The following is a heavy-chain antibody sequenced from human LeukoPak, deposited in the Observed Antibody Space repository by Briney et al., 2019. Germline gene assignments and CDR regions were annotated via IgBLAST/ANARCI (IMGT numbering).Heavy chain of an antibody. J-gene: IGHJ3*02. Sequence: SETLSLTCAVYGGSFSGYYWSWIRQPPGKGLEWIGAINHSGSTNYNPSLKSRVTISVDTSKNQFSLKLSSVTAADTAVYYCARVVRGAFDIWGQGTMVTVSS. V-gene: IGHV4-34*01. CDR1: GGSFSGYY. CDR3: ARVVRGAFDI. D-gene: IGHD3-10*01. CDR2: INHSGST.